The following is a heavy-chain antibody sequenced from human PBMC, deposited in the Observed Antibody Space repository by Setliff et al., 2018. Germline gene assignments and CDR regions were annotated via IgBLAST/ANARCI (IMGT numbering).Heavy chain of an antibody. Sequence: LSLTCTVSGDSISRAKYYWSWIRQSAGKGLECLGRIYTDGSTKYNPSLNSRVTLLIDTAKNQISLRLSSVTAADTAVYYCARMSGFLYMDVWGKGTPVTVSS. J-gene: IGHJ6*03. V-gene: IGHV4-61*02. CDR1: GDSISRAKYY. D-gene: IGHD3-3*01. CDR3: ARMSGFLYMDV. CDR2: IYTDGST.